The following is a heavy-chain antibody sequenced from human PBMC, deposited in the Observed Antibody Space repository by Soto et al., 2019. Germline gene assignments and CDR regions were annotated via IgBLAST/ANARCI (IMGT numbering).Heavy chain of an antibody. Sequence: EVQLVESGGGLVQPGGSLRLSCAASGFTSSDHWMTWVRQAPGKGLEWVANIKPDGSAEYYGDSVKGRFTISRDNAKNSLYLQMNRLRAEDTAVYYCTRECAGFSCQSDRPRFDCWGQGTLVTVSS. CDR1: GFTSSDHW. J-gene: IGHJ4*02. CDR2: IKPDGSAE. V-gene: IGHV3-7*03. D-gene: IGHD2-2*01. CDR3: TRECAGFSCQSDRPRFDC.